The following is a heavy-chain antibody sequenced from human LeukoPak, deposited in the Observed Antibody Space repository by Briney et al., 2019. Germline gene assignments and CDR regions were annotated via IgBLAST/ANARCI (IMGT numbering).Heavy chain of an antibody. D-gene: IGHD4-23*01. CDR1: GFTVSSNY. CDR3: ARRAGGYSHPYDY. Sequence: GGSLRLSCAASGFTVSSNYMNWVRQAPGKGLEWVSVIYSGGSTYYADSVKDRFTISRDNSKNTLYLQMNSLRAEDTAVYYCARRAGGYSHPYDYWGQGTLVTVSS. CDR2: IYSGGST. J-gene: IGHJ4*02. V-gene: IGHV3-66*04.